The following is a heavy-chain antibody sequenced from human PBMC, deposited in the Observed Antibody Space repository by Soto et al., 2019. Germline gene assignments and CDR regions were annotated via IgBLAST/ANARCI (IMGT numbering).Heavy chain of an antibody. D-gene: IGHD3-22*01. Sequence: QVQLVQSGAEVKKPGASVKVSCKASGYTFTSYYMHWVRQAPGQGLEWMGIINPSGGSTSYAQKFQGTVTMTRDTSTSTVYMELSSLRSEDTAVYYCARDSSLTQYYYDSSGYHFYFDYWGQGTLVTVSS. CDR1: GYTFTSYY. CDR2: INPSGGST. J-gene: IGHJ4*02. CDR3: ARDSSLTQYYYDSSGYHFYFDY. V-gene: IGHV1-46*01.